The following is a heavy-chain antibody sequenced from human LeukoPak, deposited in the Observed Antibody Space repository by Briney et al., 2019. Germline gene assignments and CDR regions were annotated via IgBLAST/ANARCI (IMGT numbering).Heavy chain of an antibody. CDR1: GGFISSGGYY. J-gene: IGHJ4*02. V-gene: IGHV4-31*03. D-gene: IGHD3-16*02. CDR2: IYYSGST. Sequence: SQTLSLTCTVSGGFISSGGYYWSWIRQHPGKGLEWIGYIYYSGSTYYNPSLKSRVTISVDTSKNQFSLKLSSVTAADTAVYYCARGPSYYDYVWWSYRPFDYWGQGTLVTVSS. CDR3: ARGPSYYDYVWWSYRPFDY.